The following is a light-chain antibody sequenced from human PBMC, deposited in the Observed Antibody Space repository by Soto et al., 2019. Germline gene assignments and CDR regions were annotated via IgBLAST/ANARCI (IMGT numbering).Light chain of an antibody. J-gene: IGLJ2*01. CDR2: EVT. Sequence: QSALTQPASVSGSPGQSIAISCTGTRSDVGAYNYVSWYQQHPGKAPKLMISEVTNRPSGVSDRFSGSKSGNTASLTISGLQAEDEADYYCQSYDSSLSGAVFGGGTKLTVL. CDR1: RSDVGAYNY. V-gene: IGLV2-14*01. CDR3: QSYDSSLSGAV.